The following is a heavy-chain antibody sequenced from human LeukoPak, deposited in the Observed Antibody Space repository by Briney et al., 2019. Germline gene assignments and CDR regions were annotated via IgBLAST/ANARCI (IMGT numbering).Heavy chain of an antibody. CDR2: INHSGST. J-gene: IGHJ5*02. D-gene: IGHD5-12*01. V-gene: IGHV4-34*01. CDR1: GGAFSGYY. Sequence: SETLSLTCAVYGGAFSGYYWSWIRQPPGKGPEWIGEINHSGSTNYNPSLKSRVTISVDTSKNQFSLKLSSVTAADTAVYYCARGGYNSRRDNWFDPWGQGTLVTVSS. CDR3: ARGGYNSRRDNWFDP.